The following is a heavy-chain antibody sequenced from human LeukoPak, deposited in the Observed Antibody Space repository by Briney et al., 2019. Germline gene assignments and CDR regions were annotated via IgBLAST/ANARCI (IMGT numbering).Heavy chain of an antibody. J-gene: IGHJ4*02. V-gene: IGHV1-3*03. CDR3: AREYYYDSSGYYYFDY. D-gene: IGHD3-22*01. CDR2: INAGNGNT. Sequence: ASVKVSCKASGYTFTSYAMHWVRQAPGQRLEWMGWINAGNGNTKYSQEFQGRVTITRDTSTSTAYMELSSLRSEDTAVYYCAREYYYDSSGYYYFDYWGQGTLVTVSS. CDR1: GYTFTSYA.